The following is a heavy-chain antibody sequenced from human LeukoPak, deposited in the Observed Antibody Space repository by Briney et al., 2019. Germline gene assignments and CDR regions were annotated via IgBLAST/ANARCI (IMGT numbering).Heavy chain of an antibody. CDR3: ARLGSAYYDILTGQRGGYYFDY. J-gene: IGHJ4*02. D-gene: IGHD3-9*01. CDR2: MFYRGSG. Sequence: PSETLSLTCTVSGGSISSNSHYWGWIRQPPGKGLEWIGSMFYRGSGYYNPSLESRVTISVDTSKSQFSLKVTSVTAADTAVYYCARLGSAYYDILTGQRGGYYFDYWGQGTLVTASS. CDR1: GGSISSNSHY. V-gene: IGHV4-39*07.